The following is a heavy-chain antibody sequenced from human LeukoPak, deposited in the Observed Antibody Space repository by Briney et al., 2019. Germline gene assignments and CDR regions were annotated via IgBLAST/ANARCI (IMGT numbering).Heavy chain of an antibody. J-gene: IGHJ5*02. D-gene: IGHD2-2*01. CDR2: INPNSGGT. Sequence: ASVKVSCKASGYTFTGYYMHWVRQAPGQGLEWMGWINPNSGGTNYAQKFQGRVTMTRDTSISTAYMELSRLRSDDTAVYYCARSGCSSTSCYGEPWFDPWGQGTLVTFSS. CDR3: ARSGCSSTSCYGEPWFDP. CDR1: GYTFTGYY. V-gene: IGHV1-2*02.